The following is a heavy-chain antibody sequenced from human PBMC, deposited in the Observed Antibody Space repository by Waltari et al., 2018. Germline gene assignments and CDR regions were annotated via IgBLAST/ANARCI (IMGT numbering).Heavy chain of an antibody. CDR1: GGSISSSSYY. CDR2: IYYSGST. D-gene: IGHD1-20*01. J-gene: IGHJ4*02. Sequence: QLQLQESGPGLVKRSETLSLHCTVSGGSISSSSYYWGWIRQPPGKGLEWIGSIYYSGSTYYNPSLKSRVTISVDTSKNQFSLKLSSVTAADTAVYYCATGMWYFDYWGQGTLVTVSS. V-gene: IGHV4-39*01. CDR3: ATGMWYFDY.